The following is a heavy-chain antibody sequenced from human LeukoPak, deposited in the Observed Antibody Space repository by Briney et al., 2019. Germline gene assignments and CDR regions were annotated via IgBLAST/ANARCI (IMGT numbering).Heavy chain of an antibody. CDR2: INHSGST. CDR3: ASQGYCTNGVCYL. D-gene: IGHD2-8*01. V-gene: IGHV4-34*01. J-gene: IGHJ5*02. CDR1: GGSFSGYY. Sequence: SETLSLTCAVYGGSFSGYYWSWIRQPPGKGLEWIGEINHSGSTNYYPSLKSRVTISVDTSKNQFSLKLSSVTAADTAVYYCASQGYCTNGVCYLWGQGTLVTVSS.